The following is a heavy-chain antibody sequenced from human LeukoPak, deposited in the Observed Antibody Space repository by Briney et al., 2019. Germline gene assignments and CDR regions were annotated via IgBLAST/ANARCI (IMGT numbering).Heavy chain of an antibody. CDR1: GFTFSTYW. D-gene: IGHD3-16*01. V-gene: IGHV3-74*01. CDR3: AREEAPVEGDDAFDF. Sequence: PGGSLRLSCAASGFTFSTYWMHWVRQAPGKGLVWVSRINSDGSVINYADSVKGRFTISRDNAKNTLYLQMNSLRAEDTAVYYYAREEAPVEGDDAFDFWGQGTMVTVSS. CDR2: INSDGSVI. J-gene: IGHJ3*01.